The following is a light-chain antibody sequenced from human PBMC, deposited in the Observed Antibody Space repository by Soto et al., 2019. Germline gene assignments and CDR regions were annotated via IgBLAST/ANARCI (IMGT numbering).Light chain of an antibody. V-gene: IGKV3-15*01. J-gene: IGKJ1*01. CDR2: GAF. Sequence: EIVITQSPITLSLSPGERAPLSWWASQSINSNLAWYQQKPGQAPSLLIYGAFTRATGIPARFSGTGSGTEFTLTISSLQSEDLALYYCQQYNDWPLTFGQGTKVDIK. CDR3: QQYNDWPLT. CDR1: QSINSN.